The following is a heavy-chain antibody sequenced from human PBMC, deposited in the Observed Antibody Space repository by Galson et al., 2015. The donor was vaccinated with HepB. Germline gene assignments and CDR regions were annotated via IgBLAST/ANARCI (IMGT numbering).Heavy chain of an antibody. V-gene: IGHV1-69*04. D-gene: IGHD2/OR15-2a*01. CDR1: GGTFSSYA. CDR2: IIPILGIA. Sequence: SVRVSCKASGGTFSSYAISWVRQAPGQGLEWMGRIIPILGIANYAQKFQGRVTITADKATTTAYMELSSLRSEDAAVYYCARSSFPHYYYGLDVWGQGTTVTVSS. J-gene: IGHJ6*02. CDR3: ARSSFPHYYYGLDV.